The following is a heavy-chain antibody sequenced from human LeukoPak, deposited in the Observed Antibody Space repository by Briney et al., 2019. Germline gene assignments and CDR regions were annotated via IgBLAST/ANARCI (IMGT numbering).Heavy chain of an antibody. V-gene: IGHV3-23*01. D-gene: IGHD6-19*01. CDR1: GFSVSNFG. J-gene: IGHJ4*02. CDR2: ISVNGETT. CDR3: AQGYSSGWYPY. Sequence: GWSLRLSRAVSGFSVSNFGMSRVRQAPGKGLESISAISVNGETTYYADSVRGRFIISRDNSKNTLYLQLSSLRAEDTAVYYCAQGYSSGWYPYWGQGSLVSVSS.